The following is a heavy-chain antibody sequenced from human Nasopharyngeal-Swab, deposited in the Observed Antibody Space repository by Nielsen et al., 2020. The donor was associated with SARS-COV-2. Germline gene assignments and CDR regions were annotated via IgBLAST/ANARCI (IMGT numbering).Heavy chain of an antibody. CDR1: GFTFSSYT. CDR3: ARDLTTTVTTTYYYYGMDV. D-gene: IGHD4-11*01. J-gene: IGHJ6*02. CDR2: ISYDASDK. V-gene: IGHV3-30*04. Sequence: GESLKISCAASGFTFSSYTIHWVRQAPGKGLEWVAVISYDASDKYYADSVKGRFTLSRDNSKNTVYLQMNSLRSEDTAVYYCARDLTTTVTTTYYYYGMDVWGQGTTVTVSS.